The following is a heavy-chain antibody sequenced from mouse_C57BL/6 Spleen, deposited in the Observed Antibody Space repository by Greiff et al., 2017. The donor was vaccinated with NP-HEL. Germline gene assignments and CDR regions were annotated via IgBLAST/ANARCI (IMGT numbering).Heavy chain of an antibody. J-gene: IGHJ2*01. CDR2: IDPETGGT. Sequence: QVQLKESGAELVRPGASVTLSCKASGYTFTDYEMHWVKQTPVHGLEWIGAIDPETGGTAYNQKFKGKAILTADKSSSTAYMELRSLTSEDSAVYYCTRLDLYFDYWGQGTTLTVSS. CDR3: TRLDLYFDY. CDR1: GYTFTDYE. V-gene: IGHV1-15*01.